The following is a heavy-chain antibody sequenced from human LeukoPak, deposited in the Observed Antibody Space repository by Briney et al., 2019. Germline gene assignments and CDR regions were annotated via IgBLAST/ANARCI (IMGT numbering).Heavy chain of an antibody. J-gene: IGHJ6*03. CDR3: AKDGGVSIAAAYRNYYYYMDV. V-gene: IGHV6-1*01. CDR1: GDSVSSNSAA. Sequence: SQTLSLTCAISGDSVSSNSAAWNWIRQSPSRGLEWLGRTYYRSKWYNDYAVSVKSRITINPDTSKNQFSLQLNSVTPEDTAVYYCAKDGGVSIAAAYRNYYYYMDVWGKGTTVTVSS. D-gene: IGHD6-13*01. CDR2: TYYRSKWYN.